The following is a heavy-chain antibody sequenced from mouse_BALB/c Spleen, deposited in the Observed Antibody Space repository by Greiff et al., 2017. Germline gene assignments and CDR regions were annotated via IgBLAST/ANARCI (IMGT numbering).Heavy chain of an antibody. Sequence: QVQLKESGADLVKPGASVKFSCKASGFTFTSYYMYWVKQRPGKGLEWIGEINPSNGGTNFNEKFKSKATLTVDKSSSTAYMQLSSLTSEDSAVYYWTTGTYFDVGGAGTTVTVSS. J-gene: IGHJ1*01. D-gene: IGHD4-1*01. CDR2: INPSNGGT. CDR3: TTGTYFDV. V-gene: IGHV1S16*01. CDR1: GFTFTSYY.